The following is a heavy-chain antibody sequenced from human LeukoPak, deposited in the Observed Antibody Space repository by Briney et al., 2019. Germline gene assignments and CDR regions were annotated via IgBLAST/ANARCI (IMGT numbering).Heavy chain of an antibody. D-gene: IGHD3-3*01. CDR1: GFTFSRYA. CDR3: ARDQKGLRFLEWPETDDAFDI. J-gene: IGHJ3*02. Sequence: GGSLRLSCAASGFTFSRYAMHWVRQAPGKGLEWVAVISYDGTAKFYADSVKGRFTISRDNAKNSLYLQMNSLRAEDTAVYYCARDQKGLRFLEWPETDDAFDIWGQGTMVAVSS. V-gene: IGHV3-30-3*01. CDR2: ISYDGTAK.